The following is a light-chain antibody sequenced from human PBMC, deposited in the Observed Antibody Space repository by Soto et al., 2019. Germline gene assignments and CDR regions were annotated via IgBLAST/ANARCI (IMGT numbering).Light chain of an antibody. V-gene: IGKV3D-15*01. Sequence: EIVVTQSPAILSLSPGERVTLSCWASQSVGNNLVWYQQRAGQSPRLLIYAASVRANDITARFSGSGSGTEFTLTISSLQPEDFEMYYCQQYNDWPWTLAQGTNVDIK. CDR3: QQYNDWPWT. CDR1: QSVGNN. J-gene: IGKJ1*01. CDR2: AAS.